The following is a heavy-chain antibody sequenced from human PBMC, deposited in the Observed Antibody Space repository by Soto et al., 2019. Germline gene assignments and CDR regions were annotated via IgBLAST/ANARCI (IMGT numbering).Heavy chain of an antibody. CDR3: ARALGYSGYAGMDV. CDR1: GYTFTIYG. Sequence: QVQLVQSGGEVKKPGASVKVSCKASGYTFTIYGINWVRQAPGQGLVWMGLISPDNGNTNYAQKLQGRVTMTTDTSTSTAHMELRSLRSDDTAVYYCARALGYSGYAGMDVWGQGTTVTVSS. J-gene: IGHJ6*02. CDR2: ISPDNGNT. V-gene: IGHV1-18*01. D-gene: IGHD5-12*01.